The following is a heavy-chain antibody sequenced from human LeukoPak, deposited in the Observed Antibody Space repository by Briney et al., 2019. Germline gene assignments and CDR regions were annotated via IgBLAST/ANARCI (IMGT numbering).Heavy chain of an antibody. J-gene: IGHJ4*02. CDR1: GFTFSSYS. D-gene: IGHD6-19*01. V-gene: IGHV3-21*01. CDR2: ISSSSYI. Sequence: GGSLRLSCAASGFTFSSYSMNWVRQAPGKGLEWVSSISSSSYIYYADSVKGRFTISRDNAKNSLYLQMNSLRAEDTAVYYCARDPGRTYSSGWYDFDYWGQGTLVTVSS. CDR3: ARDPGRTYSSGWYDFDY.